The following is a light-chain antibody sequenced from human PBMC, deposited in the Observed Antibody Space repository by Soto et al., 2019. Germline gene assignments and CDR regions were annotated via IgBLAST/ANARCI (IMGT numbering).Light chain of an antibody. V-gene: IGKV3-15*01. J-gene: IGKJ5*01. Sequence: EIVMTQSPATLSVSQGESATLSCRASQSVSSDLAWYQQKPGQAPRPLIYYTSTRATGFPARFSGGGSGTEFTLTISSLQSEDSAFYYCQQYNKWLITFGQGTRLEIK. CDR2: YTS. CDR1: QSVSSD. CDR3: QQYNKWLIT.